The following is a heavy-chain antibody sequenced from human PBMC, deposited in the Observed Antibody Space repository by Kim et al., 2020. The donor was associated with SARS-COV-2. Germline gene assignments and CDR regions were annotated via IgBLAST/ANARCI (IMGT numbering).Heavy chain of an antibody. CDR1: GGSISSTKW. Sequence: SETLSLTCAVSGGSISSTKWWSWFRQSPGKGLEWIGEIHYSGSTNYNPSPKSRVTISVDKSKNQFSLSLNSVTAADAAVYYCARVPTYPTVWFDYWGQGT. D-gene: IGHD3-16*01. CDR2: IHYSGST. V-gene: IGHV4-4*02. CDR3: ARVPTYPTVWFDY. J-gene: IGHJ4*02.